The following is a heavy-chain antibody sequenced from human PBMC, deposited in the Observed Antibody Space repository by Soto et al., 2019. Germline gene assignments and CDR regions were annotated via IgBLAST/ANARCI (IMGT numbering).Heavy chain of an antibody. CDR2: ISGSGGST. D-gene: IGHD7-27*01. CDR1: GFTFSSYA. Sequence: GGSLRLSCAASGFTFSSYAMSWVRQAPGKGLEWVSAISGSGGSTYYADSVKGRFTISRDNSKNTLYLQMNSLRAEDTAVYYCAKVFNWAIYYYYYGMDVWGQGTTVTVSS. J-gene: IGHJ6*02. CDR3: AKVFNWAIYYYYYGMDV. V-gene: IGHV3-23*01.